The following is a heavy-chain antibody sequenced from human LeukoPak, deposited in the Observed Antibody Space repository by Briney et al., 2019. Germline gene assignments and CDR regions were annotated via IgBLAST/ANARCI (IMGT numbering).Heavy chain of an antibody. CDR3: ATSPVYSYGHPYYFDY. CDR2: ISHDGSNK. D-gene: IGHD5-18*01. V-gene: IGHV3-30*04. J-gene: IGHJ4*02. CDR1: GFIFSSYA. Sequence: GGSLRLSCAASGFIFSSYAMHWVRQAPGKGLEWVAVISHDGSNKYYADSVKGRFTISRDSSKNTLFLQMNSLRAEDTAVYYCATSPVYSYGHPYYFDYWGQGTLVTVSS.